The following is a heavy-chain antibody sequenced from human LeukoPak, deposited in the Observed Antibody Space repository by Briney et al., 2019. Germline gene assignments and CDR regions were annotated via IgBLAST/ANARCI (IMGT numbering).Heavy chain of an antibody. CDR2: INHSGST. CDR1: GGSFSGYY. Sequence: PSETLSLTCAVYGGSFSGYYWSWVRQPPGKGLEWIGEINHSGSTNYNPSLKSRVTISVDTSKNQFSLKLSSVTAADTAVYYCARVGSSWYVDYWGQGTLVTVSS. D-gene: IGHD6-13*01. CDR3: ARVGSSWYVDY. J-gene: IGHJ4*02. V-gene: IGHV4-34*01.